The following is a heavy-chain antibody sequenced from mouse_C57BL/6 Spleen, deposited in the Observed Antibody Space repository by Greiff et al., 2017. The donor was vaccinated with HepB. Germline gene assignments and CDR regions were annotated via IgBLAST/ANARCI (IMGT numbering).Heavy chain of an antibody. CDR2: INPSNGGN. J-gene: IGHJ3*01. D-gene: IGHD1-1*01. Sequence: QVQLQQPGTELVKPGASVKLSCKASGYTFTSYWMHWVKQRPGQGLEWIGNINPSNGGNNYNENLKSKATLTVDKSSSTAYMQLSSLTSEDSAVYYCARDYYGSSLFAYWGQGTLVTVSA. CDR3: ARDYYGSSLFAY. CDR1: GYTFTSYW. V-gene: IGHV1-53*01.